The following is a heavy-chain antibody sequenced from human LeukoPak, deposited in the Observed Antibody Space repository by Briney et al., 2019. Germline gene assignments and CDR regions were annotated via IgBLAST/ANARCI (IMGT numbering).Heavy chain of an antibody. CDR1: GFTFSSYA. CDR3: AKSLSGWWTPGLDY. Sequence: GGSLRLSCAASGFTFSSYAMSWVRQAPGKGLEWVSAISGSGGSTYYADSVKGRFTISRDNSKNTLYLQMNSLRAEDTAVYYCAKSLSGWWTPGLDYLGQGTLVTVSS. J-gene: IGHJ4*02. V-gene: IGHV3-23*01. CDR2: ISGSGGST. D-gene: IGHD6-13*01.